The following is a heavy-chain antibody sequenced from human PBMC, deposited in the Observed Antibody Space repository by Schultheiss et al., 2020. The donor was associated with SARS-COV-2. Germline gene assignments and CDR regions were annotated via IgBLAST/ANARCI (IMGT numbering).Heavy chain of an antibody. Sequence: SETLSLTCTVSGGSISSYYWSWIRQPAGKGLEWIGRFYTTGSTNYNPSLRSRVTISVDTSKNQFSLKLSSVTAADTAVYYCAREAYGSGSPDAFDIWGQGTMVTVSS. J-gene: IGHJ3*02. CDR3: AREAYGSGSPDAFDI. V-gene: IGHV4-4*07. D-gene: IGHD3-10*01. CDR1: GGSISSYY. CDR2: FYTTGST.